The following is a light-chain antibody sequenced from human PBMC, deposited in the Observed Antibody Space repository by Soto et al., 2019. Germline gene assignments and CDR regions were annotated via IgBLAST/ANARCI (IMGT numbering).Light chain of an antibody. CDR1: SGHSSYI. Sequence: QAVVTQSSSASASLGSSVKVTCTLSSGHSSYIIAWHQQQPGKAPRYLMKLEGSGSYNKGSGVPDRFSGSSSGADRYLTISNLQFEDDADYYCETWDSNTRVFGGGTQLTVL. J-gene: IGLJ3*02. CDR3: ETWDSNTRV. CDR2: LEGSGSY. V-gene: IGLV4-60*02.